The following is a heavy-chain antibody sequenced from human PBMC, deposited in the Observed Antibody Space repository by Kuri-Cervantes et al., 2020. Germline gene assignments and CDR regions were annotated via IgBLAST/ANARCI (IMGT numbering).Heavy chain of an antibody. CDR2: ISSSGSTI. CDR3: ARGPSQAAADWYFDL. D-gene: IGHD6-13*01. CDR1: GFTFSSYE. Sequence: LSLTCAASGFTFSSYEMNWVRQAPGKGLEWVSYISSSGSTIYYADSVKGRFIISRDNAKKSLYLQMNSLRAEDTALYYCARGPSQAAADWYFDLWGRGTLVTVSS. J-gene: IGHJ2*01. V-gene: IGHV3-48*03.